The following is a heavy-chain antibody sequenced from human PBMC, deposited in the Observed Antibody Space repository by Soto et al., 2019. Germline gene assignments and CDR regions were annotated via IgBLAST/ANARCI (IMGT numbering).Heavy chain of an antibody. Sequence: SETLSLTCTVSGGSVDSNRYYWAWIRQPPGKGLEWIGSIFYSGSTYYNPSLKSRVTISVDTSKNQLSLKLSSVTAADTGVFYCARLYSGTRPPDYWGQGTLVTVSS. J-gene: IGHJ4*02. CDR1: GGSVDSNRYY. CDR2: IFYSGST. CDR3: ARLYSGTRPPDY. V-gene: IGHV4-39*01. D-gene: IGHD1-7*01.